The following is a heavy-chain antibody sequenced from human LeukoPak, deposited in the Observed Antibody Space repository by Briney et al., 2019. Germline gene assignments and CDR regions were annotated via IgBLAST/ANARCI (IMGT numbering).Heavy chain of an antibody. CDR1: GYTFTGYY. V-gene: IGHV1-2*02. Sequence: GASVKVSCKASGYTFTGYYMHWVRQAPGQGLEWMGWINPNSGGTYYAQKFQGRVTMTRDTSISTAYMELSRLTSDDTAVYYCARARHYDTRGYGEYDYWGQGTLVTVSS. CDR2: INPNSGGT. J-gene: IGHJ4*02. CDR3: ARARHYDTRGYGEYDY. D-gene: IGHD3-22*01.